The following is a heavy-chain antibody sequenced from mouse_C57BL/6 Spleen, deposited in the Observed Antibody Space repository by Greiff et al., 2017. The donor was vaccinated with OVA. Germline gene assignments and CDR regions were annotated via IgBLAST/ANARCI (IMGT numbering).Heavy chain of an antibody. V-gene: IGHV1-85*01. CDR1: GYTFTSYD. D-gene: IGHD1-1*01. CDR2: IYPRDGST. CDR3: ARESRCTTVVEGAMDY. Sequence: VKLMESGPELVKPGASVKLSCKASGYTFTSYDINWVKQRPGQGLEWIGWIYPRDGSTKYNEKFKGKATLTVDTSSSTAYMELHSLTSEDSAVYFCARESRCTTVVEGAMDYWGQGTSVTVSS. J-gene: IGHJ4*01.